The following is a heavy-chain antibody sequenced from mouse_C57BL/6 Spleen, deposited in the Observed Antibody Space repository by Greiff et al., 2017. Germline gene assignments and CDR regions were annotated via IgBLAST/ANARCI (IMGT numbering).Heavy chain of an antibody. Sequence: EVQGVESGGDLVKPGGSLKLSCAASGFTFSSYGMSWVRQTPDKRLEWVATISSGGSYTYYPDSVKGRFTISRDNAKNTLYLQMSSLKSEDTAMYYCARSTMIPGYFDVWGTGTTVTVSS. CDR3: ARSTMIPGYFDV. J-gene: IGHJ1*03. D-gene: IGHD2-4*01. CDR2: ISSGGSYT. V-gene: IGHV5-6*01. CDR1: GFTFSSYG.